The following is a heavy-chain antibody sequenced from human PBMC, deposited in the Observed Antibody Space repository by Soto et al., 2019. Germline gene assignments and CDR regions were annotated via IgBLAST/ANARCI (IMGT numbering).Heavy chain of an antibody. Sequence: QVQLVQSGAEVKKPGSSVKVSCKASGGTFSSYAISWVRQAPGQGLEWMGGIIPTVGTANYAQKFQGRVTIAAEESTSTAYMELSSLRSEDTAVYYCARDQYGSGTTLDYCGQGPLVTVSS. CDR1: GGTFSSYA. D-gene: IGHD3-10*01. J-gene: IGHJ4*02. CDR3: ARDQYGSGTTLDY. CDR2: IIPTVGTA. V-gene: IGHV1-69*01.